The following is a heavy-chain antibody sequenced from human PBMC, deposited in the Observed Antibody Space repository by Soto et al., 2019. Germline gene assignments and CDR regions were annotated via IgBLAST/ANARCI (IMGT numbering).Heavy chain of an antibody. J-gene: IGHJ6*02. V-gene: IGHV4-4*02. CDR1: GGSISGINW. Sequence: QVQLQESGPGLVKPSGTLSLTCAVSGGSISGINWWYWVRQPPGKGLEWIGEIYHSGSTHYNPSLKSRVTMSVDKSMNRFSLKLSSVTAADTAVYYFARFGGGMDVWGQGTTVTVSS. CDR3: ARFGGGMDV. D-gene: IGHD3-10*01. CDR2: IYHSGST.